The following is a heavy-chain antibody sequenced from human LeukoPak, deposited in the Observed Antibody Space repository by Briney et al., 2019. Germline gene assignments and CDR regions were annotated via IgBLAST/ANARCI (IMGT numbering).Heavy chain of an antibody. J-gene: IGHJ4*02. Sequence: PGGSLRLSCAASGFSFSTYWTHWVRQAPGEGLVWVSRINSDGSGTDYADSVKGRFSISRDNGKNTVYLQMNSLRAEDTAVYYCARLNWQLDHYFDYWGQGTPVTVSS. CDR2: INSDGSGT. CDR3: ARLNWQLDHYFDY. CDR1: GFSFSTYW. V-gene: IGHV3-74*01. D-gene: IGHD6-6*01.